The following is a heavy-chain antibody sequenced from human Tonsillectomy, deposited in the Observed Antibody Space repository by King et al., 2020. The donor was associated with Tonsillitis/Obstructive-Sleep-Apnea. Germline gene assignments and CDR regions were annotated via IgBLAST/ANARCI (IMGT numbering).Heavy chain of an antibody. CDR2: ISSSGSTI. V-gene: IGHV3-48*03. J-gene: IGHJ4*02. CDR1: GFTFSNYE. CDR3: ARDKAYCGRDCYSGYFDY. Sequence: VQLVESGGGLVQPGGSLRLSCAASGFTFSNYEMNWVRQAPGKGLEWVSYISSSGSTIYYADSVKGRFTISRDNAKNSLYLQMNSLRAEDAAVYYFARDKAYCGRDCYSGYFDYWGQGTLVTVSS. D-gene: IGHD2-21*01.